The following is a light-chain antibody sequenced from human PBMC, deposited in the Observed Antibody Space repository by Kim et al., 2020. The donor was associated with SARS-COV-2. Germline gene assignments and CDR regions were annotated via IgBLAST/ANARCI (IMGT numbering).Light chain of an antibody. V-gene: IGLV3-21*04. CDR1: NIGSKS. CDR3: QVWDSSRHRV. Sequence: SYELTQPPSVSVAPGKTASITCGGNNIGSKSVHWYQQKPGQAPVLVIYYDRDRPSGIAERFSGSNSGNTATLTISRVEAGDEADYYCQVWDSSRHRVFGGGTKVTVL. J-gene: IGLJ2*01. CDR2: YDR.